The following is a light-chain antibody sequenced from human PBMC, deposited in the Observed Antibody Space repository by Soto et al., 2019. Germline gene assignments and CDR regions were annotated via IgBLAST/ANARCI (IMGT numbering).Light chain of an antibody. J-gene: IGLJ1*01. Sequence: QSVLTQPPSASGSPGQSVTISCTGTNSDVGGYNYVSWYQQNPGKAPKLMIYEVSKRPSGVPDRFSGSKSGNTASLTVSGLQAEDEADYYCATWDDSLHGYVFGTGTKVTVL. CDR2: EVS. V-gene: IGLV2-8*01. CDR1: NSDVGGYNY. CDR3: ATWDDSLHGYV.